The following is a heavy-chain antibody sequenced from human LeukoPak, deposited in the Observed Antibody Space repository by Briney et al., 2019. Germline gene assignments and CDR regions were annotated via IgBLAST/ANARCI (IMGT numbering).Heavy chain of an antibody. Sequence: ASVKVSCKASGGTFSSYAISWVRQAPGQGLEWMGRIIPILGIANYAQKFQGRVTITADKSTSTAYMELSSLRSEDTAVYYCATRIGGRTSRSLGKRIYENWFDPWGQGTQVTVFS. CDR3: ATRIGGRTSRSLGKRIYENWFDP. D-gene: IGHD3-16*01. CDR1: GGTFSSYA. CDR2: IIPILGIA. J-gene: IGHJ5*02. V-gene: IGHV1-69*04.